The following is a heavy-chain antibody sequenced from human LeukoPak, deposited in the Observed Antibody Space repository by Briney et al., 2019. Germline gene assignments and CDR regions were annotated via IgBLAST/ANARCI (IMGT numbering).Heavy chain of an antibody. D-gene: IGHD3-16*01. CDR3: AKDNADYPIYYFDS. Sequence: GGSLRLSCAASGFTFSTYAMNWVRQAPGKGLEWVSGISGSGGGKFYADSVKGRFTISRDKSKSTLYLQTNSLKAEDAAVYYCAKDNADYPIYYFDSWGQGTLVTVSS. CDR1: GFTFSTYA. CDR2: ISGSGGGK. J-gene: IGHJ4*02. V-gene: IGHV3-23*01.